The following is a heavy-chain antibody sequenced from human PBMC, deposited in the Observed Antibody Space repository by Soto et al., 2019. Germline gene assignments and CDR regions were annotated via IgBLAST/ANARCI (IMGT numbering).Heavy chain of an antibody. CDR3: ARRYGPGFAY. Sequence: SETLSITCTVSGGSISSYYWSWIRQPPGKGLEWIGYIYYSGSTNYNPSLKSRVTISVDTSKNQFSLKLSSVTAADTAVYYCARRYGPGFAYWGQGTLVPVSS. D-gene: IGHD4-17*01. CDR2: IYYSGST. CDR1: GGSISSYY. J-gene: IGHJ4*02. V-gene: IGHV4-59*08.